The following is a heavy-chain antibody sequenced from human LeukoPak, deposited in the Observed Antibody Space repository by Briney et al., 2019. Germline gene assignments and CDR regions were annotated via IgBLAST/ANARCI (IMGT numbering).Heavy chain of an antibody. D-gene: IGHD1-14*01. J-gene: IGHJ6*02. CDR2: INPNSGGT. CDR1: GYPFTVYY. Sequence: ASVKVSCKASGYPFTVYYMHWVRQAPGQGLEWMGWINPNSGGTNYAQKFQGRVTMTRDTSISTAYMELSRLRSDDTAVYYCARGSDRSPNYYYYGMDVWGQGTTVTVSS. V-gene: IGHV1-2*02. CDR3: ARGSDRSPNYYYYGMDV.